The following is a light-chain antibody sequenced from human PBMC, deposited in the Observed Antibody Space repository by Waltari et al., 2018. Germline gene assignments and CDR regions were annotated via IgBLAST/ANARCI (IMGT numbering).Light chain of an antibody. CDR3: QAWDRTTVV. V-gene: IGLV3-1*01. Sequence: SQELTQPPSVSVSPGQTASITCSGDKLGDKYAYWYQQKPGQSPVLVIYQHNKRPSGIPERFSGSNSGNTATLTISGTQAMDEADYYCQAWDRTTVVFGGGTKLTVL. J-gene: IGLJ2*01. CDR2: QHN. CDR1: KLGDKY.